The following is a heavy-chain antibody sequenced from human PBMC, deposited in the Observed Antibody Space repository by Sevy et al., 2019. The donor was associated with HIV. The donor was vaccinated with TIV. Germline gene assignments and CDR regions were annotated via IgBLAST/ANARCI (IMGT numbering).Heavy chain of an antibody. Sequence: GGSLRISCAVSGLPFTDYFMGWVRQAPGKGLEWVADVNQDGSQKYYVDSVRGRFTISRDNAKNSVYLQMNRLRLDDTAVYYCARELWPGDYWGQGSLVTVSS. CDR2: VNQDGSQK. J-gene: IGHJ4*02. D-gene: IGHD2-21*01. V-gene: IGHV3-7*01. CDR3: ARELWPGDY. CDR1: GLPFTDYF.